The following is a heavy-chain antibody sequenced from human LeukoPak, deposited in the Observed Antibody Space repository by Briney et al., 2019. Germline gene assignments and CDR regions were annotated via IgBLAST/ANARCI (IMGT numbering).Heavy chain of an antibody. CDR3: ARDHNWGPDY. CDR2: IHPKSGDT. CDR1: GYSFTNYW. J-gene: IGHJ4*02. V-gene: IGHV1-2*02. Sequence: GESLRISCKGSGYSFTNYWISWVRQVPGKGLEWMGWIHPKSGDTNYAERFQGRVSLTRDTSISTAYMELSSLRSDDTAVYYCARDHNWGPDYWGQGTLVRVSS. D-gene: IGHD7-27*01.